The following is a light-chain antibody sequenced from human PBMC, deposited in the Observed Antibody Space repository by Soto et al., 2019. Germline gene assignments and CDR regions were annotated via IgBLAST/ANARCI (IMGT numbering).Light chain of an antibody. CDR2: GAS. V-gene: IGKV3-20*01. J-gene: IGKJ1*01. Sequence: PGERATLSCMASQSVSSNYLAWYQQRPGQAPRLLIYGASTRATGIPDRFSGSGSGTDFTLTISRLEPEDFAVYYCQQYGSLSWTFGQGTKVDIK. CDR3: QQYGSLSWT. CDR1: QSVSSNY.